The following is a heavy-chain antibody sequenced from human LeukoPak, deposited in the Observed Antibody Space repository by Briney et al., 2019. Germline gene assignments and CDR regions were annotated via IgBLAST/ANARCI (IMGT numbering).Heavy chain of an antibody. Sequence: GGPLRLSCAPSVYPYSSYCMTWVPHAPGRAVVGVPNIKQDGSEKFYVDSVKGRFTISRDNAKNSLYLQMNSLRDEDTAVYYCARGYSSGWYSDFDYWGQGTLVTVSS. CDR1: VYPYSSYC. CDR3: ARGYSSGWYSDFDY. J-gene: IGHJ4*02. V-gene: IGHV3-7*01. D-gene: IGHD6-19*01. CDR2: IKQDGSEK.